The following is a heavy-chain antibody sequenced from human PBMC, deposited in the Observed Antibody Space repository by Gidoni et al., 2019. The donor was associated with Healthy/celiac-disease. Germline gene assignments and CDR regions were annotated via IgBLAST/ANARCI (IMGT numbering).Heavy chain of an antibody. CDR2: IYYSGST. V-gene: IGHV4-31*03. CDR3: ARGGDYRGFSAFDI. D-gene: IGHD4-4*01. J-gene: IGHJ3*02. Sequence: QVQLQESGPGLVKPSQTLSLTGTVSGGSISSGGYYWSWIRQHPGKGLEWIGYIYYSGSTYYNPSLKSRVTISVDTSKNQFSLKLSSVTAADTAVYYCARGGDYRGFSAFDIWGQGTMVTVSS. CDR1: GGSISSGGYY.